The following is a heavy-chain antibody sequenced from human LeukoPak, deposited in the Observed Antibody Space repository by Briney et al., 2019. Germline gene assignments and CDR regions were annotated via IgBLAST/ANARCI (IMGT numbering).Heavy chain of an antibody. CDR3: ASAPPAAAGTGNWFDP. CDR2: IYHSGST. Sequence: SETLSLTCTVSGYSISSGYYWGWIRQPPGKGLEWIGSIYHSGSTYYNPSLKSRVTISVDTSKNQFSLKLSSVTAADTAVYYCASAPPAAAGTGNWFDPWGQGTLVTVSS. J-gene: IGHJ5*02. V-gene: IGHV4-38-2*02. D-gene: IGHD6-13*01. CDR1: GYSISSGYY.